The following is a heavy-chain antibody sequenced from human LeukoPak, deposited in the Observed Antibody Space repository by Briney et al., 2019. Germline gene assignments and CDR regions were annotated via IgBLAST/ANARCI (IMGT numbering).Heavy chain of an antibody. CDR1: DDSISSGGYS. CDR2: IHDSGST. Sequence: SETLSLTCAISDDSISSGGYSWGWIRQPPGKGLEWIGYIHDSGSTYYNPSLKSRVTISVDTSKNQFSLKLNSVTAADTAVYYCARRRLLWFGVLIGGAFDYWGQGTLVTVSS. D-gene: IGHD3-10*01. J-gene: IGHJ4*02. CDR3: ARRRLLWFGVLIGGAFDY. V-gene: IGHV4-30-4*07.